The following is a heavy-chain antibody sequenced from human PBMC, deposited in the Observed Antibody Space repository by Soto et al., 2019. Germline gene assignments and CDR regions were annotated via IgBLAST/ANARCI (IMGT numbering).Heavy chain of an antibody. CDR3: ARVPTPQATNTLVRGGWFDP. D-gene: IGHD3-10*01. Sequence: GASVKVSCKASGGTFSSYTISWVRQAPGQGLEWMGRIIPILGIANYAQKFQGRVTITADKSTSTAYMELSSLRSEDTAVYYCARVPTPQATNTLVRGGWFDPWGQGTLVTVSS. J-gene: IGHJ5*02. V-gene: IGHV1-69*02. CDR2: IIPILGIA. CDR1: GGTFSSYT.